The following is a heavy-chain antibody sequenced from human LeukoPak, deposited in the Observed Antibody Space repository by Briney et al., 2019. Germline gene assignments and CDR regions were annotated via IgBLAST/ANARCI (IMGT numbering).Heavy chain of an antibody. V-gene: IGHV4-59*01. CDR2: IYYSGST. Sequence: TETLSLTCTVSGGSISSYYWSWIRQPPGKGLEWLGYIYYSGSTNYNRSHKSRVTISVDTSKNQFSLKLSSVTAADTAVYYCARERSSGYSYYYYMDVWGKGTTVTVSS. CDR3: ARERSSGYSYYYYMDV. CDR1: GGSISSYY. J-gene: IGHJ6*03. D-gene: IGHD3-22*01.